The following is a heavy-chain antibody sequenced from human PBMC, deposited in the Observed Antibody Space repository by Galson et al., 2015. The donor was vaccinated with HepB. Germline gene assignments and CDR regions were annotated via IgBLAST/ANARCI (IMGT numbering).Heavy chain of an antibody. CDR1: GFTFSSYA. CDR3: AKYLDYSNYGYEDYYYYYYGMDV. Sequence: SLRLSCAASGFTFSSYAMSWVRQAPGKGLEWVSAISGSGGSTYYADSVKGRFTISRDNSKNTLYLQMNSLRAEDTAVYYCAKYLDYSNYGYEDYYYYYYGMDVWGQGTTVTVSS. V-gene: IGHV3-23*01. J-gene: IGHJ6*02. CDR2: ISGSGGST. D-gene: IGHD4-11*01.